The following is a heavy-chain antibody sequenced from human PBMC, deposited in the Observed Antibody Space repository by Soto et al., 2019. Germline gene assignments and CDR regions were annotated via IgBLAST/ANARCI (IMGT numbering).Heavy chain of an antibody. J-gene: IGHJ5*02. Sequence: SETLSLTSTVSGGSISRFYWSWIRKSTGKGLEWIGRIYATGTTDYNPSLKSRVMMSVDTSKKQFSLKLRSVTAADTAVYYCVRDGTKTLRDWFAPWGQGISVTVS. CDR1: GGSISRFY. D-gene: IGHD1-1*01. CDR3: VRDGTKTLRDWFAP. V-gene: IGHV4-4*07. CDR2: IYATGTT.